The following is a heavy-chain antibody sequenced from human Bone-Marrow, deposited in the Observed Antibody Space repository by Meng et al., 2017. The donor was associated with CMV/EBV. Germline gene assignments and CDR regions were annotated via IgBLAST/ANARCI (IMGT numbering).Heavy chain of an antibody. CDR2: INSDGSST. D-gene: IGHD6-6*01. CDR3: ARGARQYSSSFVFY. Sequence: GESLKISCAASGFTFSSYWMHWVRQAPGKGLVWVSRINSDGSSTSYADSVKGRFTISRDNAKNTLYLQMNSLRAEDTAVYYCARGARQYSSSFVFYWGQGTLVTVSS. J-gene: IGHJ4*02. V-gene: IGHV3-74*01. CDR1: GFTFSSYW.